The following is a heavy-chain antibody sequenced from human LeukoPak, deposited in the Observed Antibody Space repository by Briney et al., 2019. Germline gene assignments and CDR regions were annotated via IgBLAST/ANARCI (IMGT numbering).Heavy chain of an antibody. V-gene: IGHV4-39*07. D-gene: IGHD6-13*01. CDR3: ARVAPYSSSSRWFDP. J-gene: IGHJ5*02. CDR2: IYYSGST. CDR1: GGSISSSSYY. Sequence: PSGTLSLSCTVSGGSISSSSYYWGWIRQPPGKGLEWIGSIYYSGSTYYNPSLQSRVTISVDTSKNQFSLKLSSVTAADTAVYYCARVAPYSSSSRWFDPWGQGTLVTVPS.